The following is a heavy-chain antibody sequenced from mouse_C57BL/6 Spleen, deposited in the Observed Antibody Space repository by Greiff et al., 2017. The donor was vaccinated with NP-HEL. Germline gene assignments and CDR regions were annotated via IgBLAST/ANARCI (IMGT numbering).Heavy chain of an antibody. D-gene: IGHD1-1*01. CDR3: ARYYYGRFAY. J-gene: IGHJ3*01. Sequence: EVQLQQSGPELVKPGASVKISCKASGYTFTDYYMNWVKQSHGKSLEWIGDINPNNGGTSYNQKFKGKATLTVDKSSSTAYMELRSLTSEDSAVYYCARYYYGRFAYWGQGTLVTVSA. V-gene: IGHV1-26*01. CDR1: GYTFTDYY. CDR2: INPNNGGT.